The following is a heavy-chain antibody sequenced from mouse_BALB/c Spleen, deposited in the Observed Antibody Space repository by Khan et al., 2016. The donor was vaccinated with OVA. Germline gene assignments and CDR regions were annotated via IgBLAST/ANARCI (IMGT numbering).Heavy chain of an antibody. D-gene: IGHD1-1*01. J-gene: IGHJ4*01. CDR2: ISPGSGNS. CDR1: GYTFTSYW. V-gene: IGHV1S41*01. Sequence: DLVKPGASVKLSCKASGYTFTSYWINWIKQRPGQGLEWIGHISPGSGNSYYNEMFQVKATLTVDTSSTTAYIHLSSLSSEDSAVYFCARSNYYVRGLYAMDYWGQGTSVTVSS. CDR3: ARSNYYVRGLYAMDY.